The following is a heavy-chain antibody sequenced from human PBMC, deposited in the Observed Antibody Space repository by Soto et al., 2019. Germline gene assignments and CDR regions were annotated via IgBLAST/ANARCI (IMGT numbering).Heavy chain of an antibody. CDR3: TRVATAVPS. Sequence: PSETLSLTCTVSGGSNSSYYWSWIRQPPGKGLEWIGYIYNRGNTNYNPSLKSRVTISVHTSKNQFSLKLSSVTAADTAVYYCTRVATAVPSWGRGVLVTVSS. CDR1: GGSNSSYY. D-gene: IGHD5-18*01. J-gene: IGHJ5*02. CDR2: IYNRGNT. V-gene: IGHV4-59*01.